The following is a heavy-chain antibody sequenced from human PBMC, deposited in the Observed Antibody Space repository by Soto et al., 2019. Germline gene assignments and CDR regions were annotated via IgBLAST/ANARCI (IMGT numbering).Heavy chain of an antibody. D-gene: IGHD3-22*01. CDR3: ARGHYYDSSPSGAFDI. V-gene: IGHV3-30*03. CDR2: ISNDGSNE. CDR1: GFTFRWFG. Sequence: PGGSLRLSCAGSGFTFRWFGMNWVRQAPGKGLEWVARISNDGSNEYYVDSVKGRFTISRDNSKNTLYLQMDSLRAEDTAVYYCARGHYYDSSPSGAFDIWGQGTMVTVSS. J-gene: IGHJ3*02.